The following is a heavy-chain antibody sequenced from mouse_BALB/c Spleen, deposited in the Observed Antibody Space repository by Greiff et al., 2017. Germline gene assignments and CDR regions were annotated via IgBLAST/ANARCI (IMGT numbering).Heavy chain of an antibody. CDR1: GYTFTSYW. J-gene: IGHJ1*01. D-gene: IGHD3-1*01. CDR2: INPSTGYT. V-gene: IGHV1-7*01. Sequence: VQLQQSGAELAKPGASVKMSCKASGYTFTSYWMHWVKQRPGQGLEWIGYINPSTGYTEYNQKFKDKATLTADKSSSTAYMQLSSLTSEDSAVYYCARSGHLPVWGAGTTVTVSS. CDR3: ARSGHLPV.